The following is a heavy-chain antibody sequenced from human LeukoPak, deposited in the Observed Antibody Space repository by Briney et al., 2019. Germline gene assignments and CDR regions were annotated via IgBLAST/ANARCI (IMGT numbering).Heavy chain of an antibody. D-gene: IGHD1-14*01. Sequence: PGGSLRLSCAASGFTFSIYSMNWVRQAPGKGLEWVSSISSSSSYIYYADSVKGRFTISRDNAKNSLYLQMNSLRAEDTAVYYCARSERDAFDIWGQGTMVTVSS. CDR3: ARSERDAFDI. V-gene: IGHV3-21*01. CDR1: GFTFSIYS. J-gene: IGHJ3*02. CDR2: ISSSSSYI.